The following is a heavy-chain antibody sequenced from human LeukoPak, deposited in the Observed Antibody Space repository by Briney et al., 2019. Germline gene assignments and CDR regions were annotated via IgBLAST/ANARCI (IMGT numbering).Heavy chain of an antibody. CDR3: ARVGGHCTSTSCPPPDY. V-gene: IGHV3-21*01. Sequence: GGSLRLSCTASGFTFGDYAMSWVRQAPGKGLEWVSFIDSSSRYIYQADSVKGRFTISRDNAKSSVFLQMNSLRAEDTAVYYCARVGGHCTSTSCPPPDYWGQGTLVTVSS. CDR1: GFTFGDYA. J-gene: IGHJ4*02. CDR2: IDSSSRYI. D-gene: IGHD2-2*01.